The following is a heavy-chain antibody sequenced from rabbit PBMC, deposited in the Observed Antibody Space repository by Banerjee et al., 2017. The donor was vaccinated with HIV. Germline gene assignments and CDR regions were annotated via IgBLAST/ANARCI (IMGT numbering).Heavy chain of an antibody. CDR3: ARDDDGWVPFNL. D-gene: IGHD4-1*01. V-gene: IGHV1S45*01. CDR2: IYNGDGST. CDR1: GFSFSSGCD. J-gene: IGHJ4*01. Sequence: QEQLEESGGDLVKPGASLTLTCTASGFSFSSGCDMCWVRQAPGKGLELIACIYNGDGSTYYASWAKGRFTISKTSSTTVTLQMTSLTAADTATYFCARDDDGWVPFNLWGQGTLVTVS.